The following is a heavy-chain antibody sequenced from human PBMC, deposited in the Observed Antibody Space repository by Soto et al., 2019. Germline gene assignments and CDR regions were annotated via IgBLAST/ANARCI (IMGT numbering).Heavy chain of an antibody. CDR3: ARQGFGKLERPQLNWFDP. CDR1: GGSISSGDYY. V-gene: IGHV4-30-4*01. Sequence: SETLSLTCTVSGGSISSGDYYWSWIRQPSGKGLEWIGYIYHSGRTFYNPSLNSRLTISVDTSKNQFSLKLNSVTAADTALFFCARQGFGKLERPQLNWFDPWGQGTLVTVSS. J-gene: IGHJ5*02. CDR2: IYHSGRT. D-gene: IGHD1-1*01.